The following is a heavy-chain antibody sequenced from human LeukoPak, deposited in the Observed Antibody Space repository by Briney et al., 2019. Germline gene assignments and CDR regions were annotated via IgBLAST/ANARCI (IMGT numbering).Heavy chain of an antibody. V-gene: IGHV4-34*01. CDR2: INHSGST. J-gene: IGHJ6*03. CDR1: GGSFSGYY. Sequence: PSETLSLTCAVYGGSFSGYYWSWIRQPPGKGLEWIGEINHSGSTNYNPSLKSRVTISVDTSKNQFSLKLSSVTAADTAVYYCARGYHDFWSGYSSYYYMDVWGKGTTVTVSS. CDR3: ARGYHDFWSGYSSYYYMDV. D-gene: IGHD3-3*01.